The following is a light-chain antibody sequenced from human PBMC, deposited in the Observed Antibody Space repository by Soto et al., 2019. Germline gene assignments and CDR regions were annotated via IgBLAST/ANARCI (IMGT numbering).Light chain of an antibody. CDR1: SSNIGANYD. J-gene: IGLJ1*01. Sequence: QSVLTQPPSVSGAPGQRVTISCTESSSNIGANYDVHWYQQLPGTAPKLLIYGNSNRASGVPDRFSGSKSGTSASLAITGLQAEDEADYYCQSYDSSLSGYVFGTGTKLTVL. V-gene: IGLV1-40*01. CDR2: GNS. CDR3: QSYDSSLSGYV.